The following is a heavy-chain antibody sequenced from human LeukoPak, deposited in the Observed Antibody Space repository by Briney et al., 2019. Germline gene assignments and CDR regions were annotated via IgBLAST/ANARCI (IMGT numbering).Heavy chain of an antibody. CDR2: IIPIFGTA. CDR3: ARFIRGTGTGDFDY. CDR1: GGTFISYA. Sequence: SVKVSCKASGGTFISYAISWVRQAPGQGLEWMGGIIPIFGTANYAQKFQGRVTITADESTSTAYMELSSLRSEDTAVYYCARFIRGTGTGDFDYWGQGTLVTVSS. D-gene: IGHD7-27*01. J-gene: IGHJ4*02. V-gene: IGHV1-69*13.